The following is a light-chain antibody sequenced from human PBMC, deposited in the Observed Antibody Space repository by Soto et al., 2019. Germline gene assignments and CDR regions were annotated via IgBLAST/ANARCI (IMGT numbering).Light chain of an antibody. CDR3: GSYTISSTLMI. CDR1: PSDMGAYNY. V-gene: IGLV2-14*03. Sequence: QSVLTQPASVSGSPGQAISISCSGTPSDMGAYNYVSWYQHLPGKAPKVIIYDVTNRPSGVSSRFSGSKSGTTASLAISGLQAEDEANYYCGSYTISSTLMIFGGGTKVTVL. CDR2: DVT. J-gene: IGLJ2*01.